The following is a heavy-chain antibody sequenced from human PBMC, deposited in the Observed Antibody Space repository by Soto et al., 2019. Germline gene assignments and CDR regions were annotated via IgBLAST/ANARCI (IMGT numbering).Heavy chain of an antibody. J-gene: IGHJ4*02. CDR3: ARIRYDSCGYPLAPYYVHY. V-gene: IGHV1-69*13. D-gene: IGHD3-22*01. Sequence: GASGKVSCKASGCTFSRYAISWVRQAPGEGLAWMGGIIPIFGTADYAQKFQGRVTITADESTSTAYMELSSLRSEDTAVYYCARIRYDSCGYPLAPYYVHYWGQGSLDIV. CDR1: GCTFSRYA. CDR2: IIPIFGTA.